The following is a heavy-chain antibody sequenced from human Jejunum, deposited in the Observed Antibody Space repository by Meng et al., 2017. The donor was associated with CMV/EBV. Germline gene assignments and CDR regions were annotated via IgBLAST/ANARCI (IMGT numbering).Heavy chain of an antibody. J-gene: IGHJ4*02. CDR2: LYTGGSS. V-gene: IGHV3-53*01. CDR3: AKGEGRPHYYFDY. Sequence: SGFTVNSMYLSWVRRAPGKGLEWVSTLYTGGSSFYRDSVEGRFVISRDTSKNTLYLQMNSLRPEDTAIYYCAKGEGRPHYYFDYWGQGTRVTVSS. CDR1: GFTVNSMY. D-gene: IGHD1-26*01.